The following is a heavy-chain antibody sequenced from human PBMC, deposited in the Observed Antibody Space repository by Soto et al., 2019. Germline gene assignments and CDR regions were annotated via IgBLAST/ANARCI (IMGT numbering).Heavy chain of an antibody. Sequence: PAETRSLTCTVPGPSLNMGTYCWGWLRQPPGKGREWIGFIHSSGSTNYNPSLKGRVTMSVDTSKNQFSLKLTSVNTADTAIYYCTRGGDPYKTGHWGQGTMVTAPQ. D-gene: IGHD2-21*01. CDR2: IHSSGST. V-gene: IGHV4-61*01. CDR3: TRGGDPYKTGH. J-gene: IGHJ4*02. CDR1: GPSLNMGTYC.